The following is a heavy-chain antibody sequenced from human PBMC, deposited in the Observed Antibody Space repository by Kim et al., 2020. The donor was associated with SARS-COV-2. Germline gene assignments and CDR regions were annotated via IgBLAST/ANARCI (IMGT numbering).Heavy chain of an antibody. CDR1: GGSVSSGSYY. D-gene: IGHD6-13*01. CDR3: AREFRVAANNWFDP. V-gene: IGHV4-61*01. J-gene: IGHJ5*02. CDR2: IYYSGTT. Sequence: SETLSLTCTVSGGSVSSGSYYWSWIRQPPGKGLEWIGYIYYSGTTNYNPSLKSRVTISVDTSKNQFSLKLSSVTAADTAVYYCAREFRVAANNWFDPWGQGTLVTVSS.